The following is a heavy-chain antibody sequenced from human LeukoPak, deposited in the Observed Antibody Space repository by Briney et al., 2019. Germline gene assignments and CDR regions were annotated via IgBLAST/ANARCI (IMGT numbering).Heavy chain of an antibody. Sequence: ASVKVSCKASGYTFTEYYMHWVRQAPGQGLEWMGWINPNSGGTNYAQKFQGRVTMTRDTSISTAYMELSRLRSDDTAVYYCARDRGVTMVREPDVWGKGTTVTVSS. CDR1: GYTFTEYY. CDR3: ARDRGVTMVREPDV. CDR2: INPNSGGT. V-gene: IGHV1-2*02. D-gene: IGHD3-10*01. J-gene: IGHJ6*04.